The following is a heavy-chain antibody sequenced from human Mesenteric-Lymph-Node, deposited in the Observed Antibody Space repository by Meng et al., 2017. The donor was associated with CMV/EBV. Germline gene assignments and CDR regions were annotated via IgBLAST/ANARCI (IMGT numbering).Heavy chain of an antibody. CDR3: ARTHSSDWRPDHFDY. CDR1: EFTFSSYD. Sequence: GGPLRLSCIASEFTFSSYDMNWVRQAPGKGLEWVSSISGSSGFIYYADSVQGRFTISRDNAKNSLYLQMNSLRAEDTAVYYCARTHSSDWRPDHFDYWGQGTLVTVSS. D-gene: IGHD3-22*01. J-gene: IGHJ4*02. CDR2: ISGSSGFI. V-gene: IGHV3-21*01.